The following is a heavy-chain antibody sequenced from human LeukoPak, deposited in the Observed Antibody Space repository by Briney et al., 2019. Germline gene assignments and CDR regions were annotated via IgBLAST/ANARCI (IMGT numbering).Heavy chain of an antibody. J-gene: IGHJ4*02. V-gene: IGHV1-2*02. CDR1: GYTFTGYY. CDR3: ARDFRAIAKPGITGTKYYFDY. D-gene: IGHD1-7*01. CDR2: INPISGGT. Sequence: GASVKVSCKASGYTFTGYYMHWVRQAPGQGLEWMGWINPISGGTNYAQKFQGRVTMTWDTSISTAYMELSRLRSDDTAVYYCARDFRAIAKPGITGTKYYFDYWGQGTLVTLS.